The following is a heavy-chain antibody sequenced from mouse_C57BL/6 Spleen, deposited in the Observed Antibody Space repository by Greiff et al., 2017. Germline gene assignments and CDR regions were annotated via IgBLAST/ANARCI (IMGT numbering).Heavy chain of an antibody. V-gene: IGHV2-2*01. CDR3: ARPYYDYDEAWFAY. CDR1: GFSLTSYG. J-gene: IGHJ3*01. Sequence: QVQLQQSGPGLVQPSQSLSITCTVSGFSLTSYGVHWVRQSTGKGLEWLGVIWSGGSTDYNAAFISRLSISKDNSKSQVFFKMNSLQADDTAIYYCARPYYDYDEAWFAYWGQGTLVTVSA. CDR2: IWSGGST. D-gene: IGHD2-4*01.